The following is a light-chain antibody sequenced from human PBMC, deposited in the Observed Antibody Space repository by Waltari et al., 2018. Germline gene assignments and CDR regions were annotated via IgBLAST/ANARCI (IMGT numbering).Light chain of an antibody. CDR1: YSHVGNNV. CDR2: RND. Sequence: QSVLTQPPSASGAPGQRVTIFCSGTYSHVGNNVVHWYQQVPGTVPKLLIYRNDQRPAGVPDRFSGSKSGSSASLAISGLRSEDEADYFCASWDDSPNGRWVFGGGTKVTVL. J-gene: IGLJ3*02. CDR3: ASWDDSPNGRWV. V-gene: IGLV1-44*01.